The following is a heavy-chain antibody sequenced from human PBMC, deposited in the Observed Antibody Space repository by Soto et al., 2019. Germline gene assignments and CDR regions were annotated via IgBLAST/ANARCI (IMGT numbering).Heavy chain of an antibody. D-gene: IGHD2-2*01. Sequence: QVQLVQSGAEVKKPGASVKVSCKASGYTFTTHGISWVRQVPGQGLEWMGWVRGDNGHTNYAQSLQGRVTMTTDTSTNTAYMELRCLRSDETAVYYCAGDRGYGRSGTSSREWFDSWGQGTLVTVSS. V-gene: IGHV1-18*01. CDR2: VRGDNGHT. J-gene: IGHJ5*01. CDR1: GYTFTTHG. CDR3: AGDRGYGRSGTSSREWFDS.